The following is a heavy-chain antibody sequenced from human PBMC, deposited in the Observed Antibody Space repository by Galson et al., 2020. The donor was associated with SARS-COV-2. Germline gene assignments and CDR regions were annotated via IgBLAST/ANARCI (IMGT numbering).Heavy chain of an antibody. Sequence: SVKVSCKASGGTISTYPINWVRQAPGQGLEWLGRIIPMSQVTKYAHRFQGRVTITADESTSAAYLEVSSLRSDDTAVYYCATWHQGDGLDIWGQGTMVTVSS. CDR3: ATWHQGDGLDI. CDR1: GGTISTYP. D-gene: IGHD2-2*01. V-gene: IGHV1-69*13. CDR2: IIPMSQVT. J-gene: IGHJ3*02.